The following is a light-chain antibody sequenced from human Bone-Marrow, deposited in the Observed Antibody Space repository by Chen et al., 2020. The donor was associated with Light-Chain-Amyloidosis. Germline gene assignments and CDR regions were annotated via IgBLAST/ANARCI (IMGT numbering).Light chain of an antibody. J-gene: IGKJ4*01. CDR3: QQYNQWPPLT. CDR1: QTISDK. V-gene: IGKV3D-15*01. CDR2: GGS. Sequence: EIRMTQSPDTLSVSPGGRATLSCRASQTISDKLAWYQQRPGRAPRLLIYGGSTGATGIPDRFSGSGSGTDFTLTISGLQSEDSAIYYCQQYNQWPPLTFGGGTKVEI.